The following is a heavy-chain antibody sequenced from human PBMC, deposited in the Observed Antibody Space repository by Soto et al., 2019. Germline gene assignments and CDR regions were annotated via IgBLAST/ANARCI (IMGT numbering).Heavy chain of an antibody. D-gene: IGHD1-1*01. J-gene: IGHJ4*02. V-gene: IGHV3-7*03. Sequence: EVQLVESGGGLVQPGGSLRLSCAASGITFSTHWMSWVRQAPGKGLEWVANIKQGGTEEYYVDSVKGRFTISRDDAKKSLYLQMDSLRADDTAVYYCARLERPHDYFDYWGQGTLVTVSS. CDR3: ARLERPHDYFDY. CDR1: GITFSTHW. CDR2: IKQGGTEE.